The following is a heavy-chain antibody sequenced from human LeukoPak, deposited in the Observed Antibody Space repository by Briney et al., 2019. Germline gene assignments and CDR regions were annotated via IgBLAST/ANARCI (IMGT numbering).Heavy chain of an antibody. V-gene: IGHV1-2*02. CDR1: GYTLTDHY. Sequence: GASVKVSCRASGYTLTDHYLLWVRQAPGQGLKWMGWINPNSGATDYAQSFQARVTMTRDTSIGTGYMELTGLKSDDTAVYYCARGRRILGGPENAGDFFDYWGQGSLVTVSS. D-gene: IGHD3-16*01. CDR3: ARGRRILGGPENAGDFFDY. CDR2: INPNSGAT. J-gene: IGHJ4*01.